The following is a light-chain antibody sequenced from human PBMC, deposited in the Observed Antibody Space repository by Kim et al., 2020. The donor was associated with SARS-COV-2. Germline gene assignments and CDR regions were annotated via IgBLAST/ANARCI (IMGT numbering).Light chain of an antibody. V-gene: IGLV1-47*02. CDR1: SSKIGSNY. CDR3: AAWDDSLSGPV. J-gene: IGLJ2*01. Sequence: GQRVTISCSGGSSKIGSNYVYWYQQPPGTAPKLLIYSNNQRPSGVPDRFSGSKSGTSASLAISGLRSEDEADYYCAAWDDSLSGPVFGGGTQLTVL. CDR2: SNN.